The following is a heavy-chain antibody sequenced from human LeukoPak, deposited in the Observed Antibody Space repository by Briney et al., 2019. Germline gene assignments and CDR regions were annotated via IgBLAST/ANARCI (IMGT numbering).Heavy chain of an antibody. CDR3: AKGHIDGDGYYYFDS. V-gene: IGHV3-30*04. Sequence: HPGGSLRLYCAASGFTFSSYAMHWVRKAQGKGLEWVADLSYDGSNKYYADSVKGRFTIFRDNSQNMLYLQMNSLRVDDTALYFCAKGHIDGDGYYYFDSWGQGTLVTVSS. D-gene: IGHD2-21*01. CDR1: GFTFSSYA. CDR2: LSYDGSNK. J-gene: IGHJ4*02.